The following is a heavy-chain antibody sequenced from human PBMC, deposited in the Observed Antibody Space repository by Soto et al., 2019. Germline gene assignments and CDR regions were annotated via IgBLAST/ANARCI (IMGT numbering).Heavy chain of an antibody. Sequence: GGSLRLSCAASGFTFSSYGMHWVRQAPGKGLEWVAVIWYDGSNKYYADSVKGRFTISRDNSKNTLYLQMNSLRAEDTAVYYCARGHDYGGNTSYYYYGMDVWGQGTTVTVSS. CDR2: IWYDGSNK. CDR3: ARGHDYGGNTSYYYYGMDV. D-gene: IGHD4-17*01. V-gene: IGHV3-33*01. J-gene: IGHJ6*02. CDR1: GFTFSSYG.